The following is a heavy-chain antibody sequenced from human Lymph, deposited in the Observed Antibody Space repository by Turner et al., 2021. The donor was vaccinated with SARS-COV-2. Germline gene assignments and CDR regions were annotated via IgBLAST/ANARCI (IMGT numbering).Heavy chain of an antibody. J-gene: IGHJ6*02. V-gene: IGHV3-30*04. D-gene: IGHD2-15*01. CDR1: GFTLSTYV. CDR2: ISYDGSNE. Sequence: QVQLVESGGGVVQPGRSLRLSCAASGFTLSTYVMPWVRQAPGKGLEWVALISYDGSNEYYADSVKGRFTISRDNSKNTVYLHMNSLRTEDTAMYYCARGHGGNYYYGMDVWGQGTTVTVSS. CDR3: ARGHGGNYYYGMDV.